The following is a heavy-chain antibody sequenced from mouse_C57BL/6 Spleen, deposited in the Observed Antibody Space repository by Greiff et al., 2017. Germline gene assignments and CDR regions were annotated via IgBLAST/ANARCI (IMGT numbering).Heavy chain of an antibody. CDR3: ASYYYGSSYDYAMDY. J-gene: IGHJ4*01. Sequence: VMLVESGPGLVQPSQSLSITCTVSGFSLTSYGVHWVRQSPGKGLEWLGVIWSGGSTDYNAAFISRLSISKDNSKSQVFFKMNSLQADDTAIYYCASYYYGSSYDYAMDYWGQGTSVTVSS. D-gene: IGHD1-1*01. V-gene: IGHV2-2*01. CDR2: IWSGGST. CDR1: GFSLTSYG.